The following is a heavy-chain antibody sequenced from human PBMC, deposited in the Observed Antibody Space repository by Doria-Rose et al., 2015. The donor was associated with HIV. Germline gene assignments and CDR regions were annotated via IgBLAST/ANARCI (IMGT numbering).Heavy chain of an antibody. V-gene: IGHV2-26*01. Sequence: QVTLKESGPVLVKPTETLTLTCTVSGVSLSSPGMGVSWIRQPPGKALEWLANIFSDDESSYKTSLKSRLTIARCTSKRQVVLTMTDMDPVDTATYYCARIKSSRWYHKYYFDFWGQGTLVIVSA. J-gene: IGHJ4*02. D-gene: IGHD6-13*01. CDR1: GVSLSSPGMG. CDR2: IFSDDES. CDR3: ARIKSSRWYHKYYFDF.